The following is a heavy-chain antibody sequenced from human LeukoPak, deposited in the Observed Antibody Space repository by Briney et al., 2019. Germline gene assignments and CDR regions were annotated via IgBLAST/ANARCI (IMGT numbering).Heavy chain of an antibody. CDR1: GYAISSGYY. CDR3: ARVRGYCSSTICYRYYFDY. D-gene: IGHD2-2*01. J-gene: IGHJ4*02. Sequence: SETLSLTCTVSGYAISSGYYWGWIRQPPGKGLEWIGTIYHSGSTYYNPSLKSRVTISVDTSKNQFSLKLTSVTAADTAVYYCARVRGYCSSTICYRYYFDYWGQGTLVTVSS. V-gene: IGHV4-38-2*02. CDR2: IYHSGST.